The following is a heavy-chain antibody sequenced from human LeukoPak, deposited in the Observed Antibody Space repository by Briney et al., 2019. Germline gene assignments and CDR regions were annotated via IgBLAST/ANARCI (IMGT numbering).Heavy chain of an antibody. CDR2: ISYDGSNK. CDR1: GFTFSSYG. J-gene: IGHJ4*02. Sequence: GGSLRLSCAASGFTFSSYGMHWVRQAPGKGLEWGAVISYDGSNKYYADSVKGRFTISRDNSKNTLYLQVNSLRAEDTAVYYCAKHPRGYSGYGYYFDYWGQGTLVTVSS. D-gene: IGHD5-12*01. V-gene: IGHV3-30*18. CDR3: AKHPRGYSGYGYYFDY.